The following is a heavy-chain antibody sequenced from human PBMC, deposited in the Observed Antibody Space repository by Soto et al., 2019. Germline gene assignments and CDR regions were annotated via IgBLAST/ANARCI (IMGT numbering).Heavy chain of an antibody. D-gene: IGHD1-26*01. J-gene: IGHJ4*02. Sequence: SETLSLTCAVSGGSISSSSYYWGWIRHPPGMGLEWIGSIYYRGNTYYNPSLKSRVTISIDTSKDQFSLKLSSVTAADTAVYYCARLYSGTRPPDYWGKGALVTVSS. V-gene: IGHV4-39*01. CDR2: IYYRGNT. CDR1: GGSISSSSYY. CDR3: ARLYSGTRPPDY.